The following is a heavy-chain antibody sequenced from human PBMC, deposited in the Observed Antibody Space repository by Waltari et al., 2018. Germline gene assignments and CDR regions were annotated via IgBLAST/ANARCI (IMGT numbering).Heavy chain of an antibody. CDR3: ASGLRYYGMDV. V-gene: IGHV1-69*04. D-gene: IGHD3-10*01. Sequence: QVQLVQSGAEVKKPGSSVQVSCKAPGGTSSRHAHSWVRQAPGQGLEWMGRIIPILGIANYAQKFQGRVTITADESTSTAYMELSSLRSEDTAVYYCASGLRYYGMDVWGQGTTVTVSS. CDR1: GGTSSRHA. J-gene: IGHJ6*02. CDR2: IIPILGIA.